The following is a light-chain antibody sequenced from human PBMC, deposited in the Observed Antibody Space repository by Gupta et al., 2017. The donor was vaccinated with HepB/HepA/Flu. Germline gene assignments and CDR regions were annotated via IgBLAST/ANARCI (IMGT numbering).Light chain of an antibody. J-gene: IGKJ3*01. V-gene: IGKV1-39*01. CDR2: AAS. CDR1: QSINTY. CDR3: QQSYSTPFT. Sequence: DIQMTQSPSSLSASVGDRVTITCRASQSINTYLNWYQQKPGRVPKLLIYAASSLESGVPSRFSGSGSGTDFTLTITSLQPEDFATYYCQQSYSTPFTFGPGTKVDIK.